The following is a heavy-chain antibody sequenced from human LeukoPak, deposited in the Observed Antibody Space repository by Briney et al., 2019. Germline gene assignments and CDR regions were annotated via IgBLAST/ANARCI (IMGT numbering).Heavy chain of an antibody. V-gene: IGHV4-59*01. Sequence: PSETLSLTCTVSGGSISSYYWSWIRQPPGKGLEWIGYIYYSGSTNYNPSLKSRVTISVDTSKNQFSLKLSSVTAADTAVYYCARVSRQWLVLAGRGYFDPWGQGTLVTVSS. CDR2: IYYSGST. CDR1: GGSISSYY. D-gene: IGHD6-19*01. J-gene: IGHJ5*02. CDR3: ARVSRQWLVLAGRGYFDP.